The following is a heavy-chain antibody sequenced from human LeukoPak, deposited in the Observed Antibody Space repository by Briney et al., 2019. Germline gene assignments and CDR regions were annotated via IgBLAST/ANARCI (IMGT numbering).Heavy chain of an antibody. CDR2: ISSSSSYI. Sequence: GGSLRLSCAASGFTFSSYSMNWVRQAPGKGLEWVSSISSSSSYIYYADSVKGRFTISRDNAENSLYLQMNSLRAEDTAVYYCAGDGPYCSGGSCPPFDYWGQGTLVTVSS. CDR1: GFTFSSYS. D-gene: IGHD2-15*01. V-gene: IGHV3-21*01. J-gene: IGHJ4*02. CDR3: AGDGPYCSGGSCPPFDY.